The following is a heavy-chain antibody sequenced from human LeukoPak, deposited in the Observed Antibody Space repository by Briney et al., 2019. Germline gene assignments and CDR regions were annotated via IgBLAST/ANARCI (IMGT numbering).Heavy chain of an antibody. J-gene: IGHJ3*02. CDR3: ARDKTPRAGWVRDAFDI. CDR1: GYTFTSYY. CDR2: INPSCGST. Sequence: ASVKVSCKASGYTFTSYYMHWVRQAPGQGLEWMGIINPSCGSTSYSQKFQGRVTMTRDTSTSTVYMELSSLRSEDTAVYYCARDKTPRAGWVRDAFDIWGQGTMVTVSS. V-gene: IGHV1-46*01. D-gene: IGHD6-13*01.